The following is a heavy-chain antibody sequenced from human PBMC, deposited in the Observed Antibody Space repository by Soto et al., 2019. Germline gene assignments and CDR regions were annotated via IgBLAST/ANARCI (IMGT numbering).Heavy chain of an antibody. CDR3: ARLVDGAAAGHFDY. J-gene: IGHJ4*02. CDR1: GFTFSSYD. D-gene: IGHD6-13*01. Sequence: GSLRLSCAASGFTFSSYDMHWVRQATGKGLEWVSAIGTAGDTYYPGSVKGRFPISRENAKNSLYLQMNSLRAEDTAVYYCARLVDGAAAGHFDYWGQGTLVTVSS. V-gene: IGHV3-13*01. CDR2: IGTAGDT.